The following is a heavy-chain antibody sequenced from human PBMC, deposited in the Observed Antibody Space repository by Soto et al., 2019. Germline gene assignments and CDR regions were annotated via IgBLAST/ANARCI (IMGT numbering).Heavy chain of an antibody. CDR2: IYWDNDK. CDR3: VSVSVANWFDP. V-gene: IGHV2-5*02. J-gene: IGHJ5*02. CDR1: GFSFSTSGLC. Sequence: QITLKECGPTLVKPTQTLTLTYTISGFSFSTSGLCVGWVRQPPGKALDWRALIYWDNDKRSRPSLRSRLALTKDPSNNQVVLTMTNMVPVDTATYYYVSVSVANWFDPLGQG. D-gene: IGHD3-10*01.